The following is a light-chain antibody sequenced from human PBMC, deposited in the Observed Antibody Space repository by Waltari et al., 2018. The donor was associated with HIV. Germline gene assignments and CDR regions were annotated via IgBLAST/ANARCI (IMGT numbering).Light chain of an antibody. J-gene: IGKJ2*01. CDR1: QNITSNY. CDR2: GAS. CDR3: QHYGSSPRYT. V-gene: IGKV3-20*01. Sequence: EVDLTQAPDTLSLSPGERATLSCRASQNITSNYLAWYQQRLGQAPRLRIYGASSRATGIPERVAGSGSGTDFTLTISRLEPEDFAMYYCQHYGSSPRYTFGQGTNLEIK.